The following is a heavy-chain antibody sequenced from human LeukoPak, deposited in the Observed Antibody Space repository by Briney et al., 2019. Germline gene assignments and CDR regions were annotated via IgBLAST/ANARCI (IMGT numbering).Heavy chain of an antibody. Sequence: ASVKVSCKASGYSITAFYIHWVRQAPGQGLEWMGWIHPRSGETNYAYKFRGRVTMTGDTSISATYMDLGSLGSDDTAVYYCARDGEYGTGSYYRGCFDYWGQGTLVTVSS. V-gene: IGHV1-2*02. CDR2: IHPRSGET. J-gene: IGHJ4*02. D-gene: IGHD3-10*01. CDR3: ARDGEYGTGSYYRGCFDY. CDR1: GYSITAFY.